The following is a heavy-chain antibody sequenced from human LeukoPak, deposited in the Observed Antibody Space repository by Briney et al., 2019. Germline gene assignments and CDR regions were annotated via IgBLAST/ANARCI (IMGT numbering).Heavy chain of an antibody. J-gene: IGHJ5*02. CDR1: GGSISSGSYY. V-gene: IGHV4-61*02. D-gene: IGHD2-21*01. Sequence: SETLSLTCTVSGGSISSGSYYWSWIRQPAGKGLEWIGGIYTSGSTNYNPSLKSRVTISVDTSKNQFSLKLSSVTAADTAVYYCARGLLRTNWFDPWGQGTLVTVSS. CDR2: IYTSGST. CDR3: ARGLLRTNWFDP.